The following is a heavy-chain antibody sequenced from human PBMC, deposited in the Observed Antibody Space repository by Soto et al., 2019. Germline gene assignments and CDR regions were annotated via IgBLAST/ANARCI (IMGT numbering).Heavy chain of an antibody. CDR2: INHSGST. V-gene: IGHV4-34*01. J-gene: IGHJ3*01. CDR1: GGSFGGYY. CDR3: ARGFYGDYS. D-gene: IGHD4-17*01. Sequence: QVQLQQWGAGLLKPSETLSLTCAVYGGSFGGYYWSWIRQPPGKGLEWIGEINHSGSTNYNPSLKSRVTISVDTSKNQFSLKLSSVTAADTAVYYCARGFYGDYSWGQGTMVTVSS.